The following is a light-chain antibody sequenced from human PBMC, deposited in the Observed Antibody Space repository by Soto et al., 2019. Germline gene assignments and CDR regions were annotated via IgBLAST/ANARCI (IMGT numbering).Light chain of an antibody. V-gene: IGKV1-5*01. CDR2: DAS. CDR1: QSISSW. CDR3: QQYNSVYT. J-gene: IGKJ2*01. Sequence: DIQMTQSPSTLSASVGDRVTITCRASQSISSWLAWYQQKPGKAPKLLIYDASSLESGVPSRFSGSGSGTEFALTSSILQPDDFATYYCQQYNSVYTFGQGTKLEIK.